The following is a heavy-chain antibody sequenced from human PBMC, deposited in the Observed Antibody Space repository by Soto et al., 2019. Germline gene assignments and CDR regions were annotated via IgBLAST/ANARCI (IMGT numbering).Heavy chain of an antibody. D-gene: IGHD6-6*01. V-gene: IGHV3-23*01. Sequence: GGSLRLSCAASGFTFSSYAMSWVRQAPGKGLEWVSAISGSGGSTYYADSVKGRFTISRDNSKNTLYLQMNSLRAEDTAVYYWAKAEYSSSSVFEYYYYMDVWGKGTTVTVSS. J-gene: IGHJ6*03. CDR2: ISGSGGST. CDR1: GFTFSSYA. CDR3: AKAEYSSSSVFEYYYYMDV.